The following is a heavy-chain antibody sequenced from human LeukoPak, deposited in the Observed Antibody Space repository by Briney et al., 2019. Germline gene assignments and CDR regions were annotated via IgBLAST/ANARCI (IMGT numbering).Heavy chain of an antibody. CDR3: AREGYYYYMDV. J-gene: IGHJ6*03. CDR2: IYYSGST. CDR1: GGSISSSSYY. V-gene: IGHV4-39*07. Sequence: SETLSLTCTVSGGSISSSSYYWGWIRQPPGKGLEWIGSIYYSGSTYYNPSLKSRVTISVDTSKNQFSLKLSSVTAADTAVYYCAREGYYYYMDVWGKGTTVTVSS.